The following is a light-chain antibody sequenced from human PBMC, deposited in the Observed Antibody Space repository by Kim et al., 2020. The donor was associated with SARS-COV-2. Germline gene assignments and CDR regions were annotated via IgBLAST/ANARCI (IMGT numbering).Light chain of an antibody. V-gene: IGKV1-39*01. CDR1: QSISIH. Sequence: DIQMTQSPSSLSASVGDRVTITCRTTQSISIHLNWYQQKPGRAPKLLISAASTLQGGVPSRFSGSGSETDFTLTISSLQPEDFATYFCQQCYITPFTFGPGTKVDIK. CDR3: QQCYITPFT. CDR2: AAS. J-gene: IGKJ3*01.